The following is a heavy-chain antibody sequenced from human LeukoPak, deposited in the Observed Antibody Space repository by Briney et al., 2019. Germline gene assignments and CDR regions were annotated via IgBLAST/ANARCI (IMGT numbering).Heavy chain of an antibody. CDR2: INHSGST. D-gene: IGHD6-19*01. CDR3: ARGSSGWYGYYYYYMDV. V-gene: IGHV4-34*01. Sequence: SETLSLTCAVYGGSFSGYYWSWIRQPPGKGLEWIGEINHSGSTNYNPCLKSRVTISVDTSKNQFSLKLSSVTAADTAVYYCARGSSGWYGYYYYYMDVWGKGTTVTISS. CDR1: GGSFSGYY. J-gene: IGHJ6*03.